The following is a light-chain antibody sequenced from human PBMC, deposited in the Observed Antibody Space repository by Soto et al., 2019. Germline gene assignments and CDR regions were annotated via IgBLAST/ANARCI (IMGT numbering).Light chain of an antibody. J-gene: IGKJ1*01. CDR2: SAS. CDR3: LQVNSFPRT. Sequence: IQMTQSPSSLSASIGDRVTITCRASQGIGVRLAWLQQKPGKAPQYLIQSASTLQSGVPSRFSGSGSGTEFILTINSLQPEDVAIYYCLQVNSFPRTFGQGTKVDIK. CDR1: QGIGVR. V-gene: IGKV1-12*01.